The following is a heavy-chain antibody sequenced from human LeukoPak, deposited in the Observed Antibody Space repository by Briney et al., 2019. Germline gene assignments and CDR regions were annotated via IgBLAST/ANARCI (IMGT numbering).Heavy chain of an antibody. CDR1: GYTFTNYA. V-gene: IGHV1-3*01. D-gene: IGHD2-15*01. CDR3: ARERWHCRVNCYSVYYYALDV. Sequence: ASVKVSCKGSGYTFTNYAVHWVRQAPGQRLKWLRWINPGNGDTKYSQNFQGRVTVTSDTSAATAYVELNSLTSEDTAVYYCARERWHCRVNCYSVYYYALDVWGQGTTVTVSS. J-gene: IGHJ6*01. CDR2: INPGNGDT.